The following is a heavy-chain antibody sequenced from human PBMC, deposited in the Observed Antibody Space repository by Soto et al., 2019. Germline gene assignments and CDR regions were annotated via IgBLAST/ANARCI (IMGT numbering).Heavy chain of an antibody. CDR1: GGSISSSNW. D-gene: IGHD1-1*01. V-gene: IGHV4-4*02. CDR3: ARDLTISSTDGPLDP. J-gene: IGHJ5*02. CDR2: IYHSGST. Sequence: SETLSLTCAVSGGSISSSNWWSWVRQPPGKGLEWIGEIYHSGSTNYNPSLKSRVTILLGTSTSQFSLKVSSVTAADTAVYYCARDLTISSTDGPLDPWGHGTLVTVSS.